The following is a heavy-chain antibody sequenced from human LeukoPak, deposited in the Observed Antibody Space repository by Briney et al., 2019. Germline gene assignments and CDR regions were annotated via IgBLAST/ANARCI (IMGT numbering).Heavy chain of an antibody. CDR1: GFTFSSYG. Sequence: GESLRLSCAASGFTFSSYGMHWVRQAPGKGLEWVAVIWYDGSNKYYADSVKGRFTISRDNSKNTLYLQMNSLRAEDTAVYYCARDRGGSSGWYTFNYWGQETLVTVSS. D-gene: IGHD6-19*01. CDR2: IWYDGSNK. CDR3: ARDRGGSSGWYTFNY. J-gene: IGHJ4*02. V-gene: IGHV3-33*01.